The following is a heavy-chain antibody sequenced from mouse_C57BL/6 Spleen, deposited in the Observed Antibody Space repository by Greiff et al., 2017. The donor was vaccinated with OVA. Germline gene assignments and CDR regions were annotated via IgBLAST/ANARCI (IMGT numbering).Heavy chain of an antibody. J-gene: IGHJ2*01. V-gene: IGHV5-6*01. CDR2: ISSGGSYT. CDR1: GFTFSSYG. D-gene: IGHD1-1*01. Sequence: EVQRVESGGDLVKPGGSLKLSCAASGFTFSSYGMSWVRQTPDKRLEWVATISSGGSYTYYPDSVKGRFTISRDNAKNTLYLQMSSLKSEDTAMYYCARQESLITTVEYFDYWGQGTTLTVSS. CDR3: ARQESLITTVEYFDY.